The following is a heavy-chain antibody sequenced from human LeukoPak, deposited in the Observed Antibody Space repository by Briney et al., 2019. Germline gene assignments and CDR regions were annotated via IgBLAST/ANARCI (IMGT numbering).Heavy chain of an antibody. CDR1: GGSISIYY. J-gene: IGHJ6*02. D-gene: IGHD2-15*01. V-gene: IGHV4-59*01. Sequence: SETLSLTCTVSGGSISIYYWSWIRQPPGKGLEWIGYIYYSGSTNYNPSLKSRVTISVDTSKNQFSLKLSSVTAADTAVYYCARACGSGGSCYYYYGMDVWGQGTTVTVSS. CDR2: IYYSGST. CDR3: ARACGSGGSCYYYYGMDV.